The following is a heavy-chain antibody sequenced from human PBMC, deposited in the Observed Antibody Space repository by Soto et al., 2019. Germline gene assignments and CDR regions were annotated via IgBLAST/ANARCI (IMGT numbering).Heavy chain of an antibody. CDR1: GFTVSSNY. D-gene: IGHD2-21*02. CDR3: ALDSGADCSFCY. V-gene: IGHV3-53*01. Sequence: EVQLVESGGGLIQPGGSLRLSCAASGFTVSSNYMSWVRQAPGKGLEWVSVIYSGGSTYYADSVKGRFTISRDNSKNTLYLQTNSLRAEYSVTDYCALDSGADCSFCYWGQGTLVTVSS. CDR2: IYSGGST. J-gene: IGHJ4*02.